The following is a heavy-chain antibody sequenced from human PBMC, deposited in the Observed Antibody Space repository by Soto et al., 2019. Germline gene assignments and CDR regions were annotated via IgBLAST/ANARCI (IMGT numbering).Heavy chain of an antibody. Sequence: QVQLQESGPGLVKPSQTLSLTCTVSGGSISSGGYYWRWIRQHPGKGLEWIGYIYYSGSTYYNPSLKSRVTISVDTSKNQFSLKLSSVTAADTAVYYSARDSTEDDYDSAFDIWGQGTMVTVSS. CDR2: IYYSGST. V-gene: IGHV4-31*03. D-gene: IGHD4-17*01. J-gene: IGHJ3*02. CDR3: ARDSTEDDYDSAFDI. CDR1: GGSISSGGYY.